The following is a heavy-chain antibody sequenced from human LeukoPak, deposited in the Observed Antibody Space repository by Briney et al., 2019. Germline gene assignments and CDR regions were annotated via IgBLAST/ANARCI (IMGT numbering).Heavy chain of an antibody. CDR3: ARDFETCSSTTCSIAFDI. CDR1: GGSINNYY. V-gene: IGHV4-4*07. CDR2: IYTRGST. D-gene: IGHD2-2*01. Sequence: SETLSLTCTVSGGSINNYYWSWIRQPAGKGLEWIGRIYTRGSTNYNPSLKSRVTMSVDTSKNQFSLKLSSVTAADTAVYYCARDFETCSSTTCSIAFDIWGQGTVVTVSS. J-gene: IGHJ3*02.